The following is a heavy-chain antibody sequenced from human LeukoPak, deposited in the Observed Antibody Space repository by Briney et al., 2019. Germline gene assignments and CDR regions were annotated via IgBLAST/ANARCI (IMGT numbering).Heavy chain of an antibody. J-gene: IGHJ4*02. D-gene: IGHD1-26*01. CDR1: GFTFSSYS. Sequence: GGSLRLSCAASGFTFSSYSMNWVRQAPGKGLEWVSSISSSSSYIYYADSVKGRFTSSRDNAKNTLYLQMNSLRAEDTAVYYCARDDGSGAIDYWGQGTLVTVSS. CDR3: ARDDGSGAIDY. V-gene: IGHV3-21*01. CDR2: ISSSSSYI.